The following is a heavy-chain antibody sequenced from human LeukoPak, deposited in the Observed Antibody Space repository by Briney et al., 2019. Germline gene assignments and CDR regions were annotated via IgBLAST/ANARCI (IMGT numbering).Heavy chain of an antibody. CDR2: ISGSGGST. D-gene: IGHD1-1*01. Sequence: GGSLRLSCAASGFTFSSYAMHWVRQAPGKGLEWVSAISGSGGSTYYADSVKGRFTISRDNSKNSLYLQMNSLRAEDTAVYYCARDTTSKSVDYWGQGTLVTVSS. CDR3: ARDTTSKSVDY. V-gene: IGHV3-23*01. CDR1: GFTFSSYA. J-gene: IGHJ4*02.